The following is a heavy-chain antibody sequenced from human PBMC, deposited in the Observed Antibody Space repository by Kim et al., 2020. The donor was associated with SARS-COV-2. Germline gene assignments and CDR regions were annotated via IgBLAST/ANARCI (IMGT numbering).Heavy chain of an antibody. D-gene: IGHD2-21*02. Sequence: GGSLRLSCAASGFTFSSYAMHWVRQAPGKGLEWVAVISYDGSNKYYADSVKGRFTISRDNSKNTLYLQMNSLRAEDTAVYYCARPLRPRVVTAIPVGYWGQGTLVTVSS. CDR1: GFTFSSYA. J-gene: IGHJ4*02. V-gene: IGHV3-30*04. CDR3: ARPLRPRVVTAIPVGY. CDR2: ISYDGSNK.